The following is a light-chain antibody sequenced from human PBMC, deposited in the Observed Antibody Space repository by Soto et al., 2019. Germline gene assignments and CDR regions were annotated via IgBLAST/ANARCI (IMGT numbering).Light chain of an antibody. CDR1: LSVTSNF. CDR3: QQYGSSVWT. Sequence: EIVLTQSPGTLSLSPGERATLSCRASLSVTSNFIDWYQQKPGQAPRLLLYDASNRATGIPDRFSGSGSGTDFSLTISRLEPEDFAVYYCQQYGSSVWTFGQGTKVEIK. CDR2: DAS. V-gene: IGKV3-20*01. J-gene: IGKJ1*01.